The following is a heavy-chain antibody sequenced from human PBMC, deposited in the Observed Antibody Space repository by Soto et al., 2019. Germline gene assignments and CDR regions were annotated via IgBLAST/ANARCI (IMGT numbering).Heavy chain of an antibody. Sequence: EVQLVESGGGLVQPGGSLRLSCVASGFTVSSNYMSWVRQAPGKGLEWISIIYRGGDTYYADSVNVRFTISRDNSKNTLYLQMNSLRADDTAVYYRARGDDSSGYSAFDIWGQGTMVTVS. CDR3: ARGDDSSGYSAFDI. J-gene: IGHJ3*02. CDR2: IYRGGDT. D-gene: IGHD3-22*01. CDR1: GFTVSSNY. V-gene: IGHV3-66*01.